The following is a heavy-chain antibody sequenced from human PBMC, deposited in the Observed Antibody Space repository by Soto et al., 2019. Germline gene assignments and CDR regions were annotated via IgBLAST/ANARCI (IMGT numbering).Heavy chain of an antibody. CDR3: ARGGEKRGYSYGYDYYYGMDV. CDR2: IYHSGST. Sequence: SETLSLTCAVSGGSISSSNWWSWVRQPPGKGLEWIGEIYHSGSTNHNPSLKSRVTISVDKSKNQFSLKLSSVTAADTAVYYCARGGEKRGYSYGYDYYYGMDVWGQGTTVTVSS. V-gene: IGHV4-4*02. J-gene: IGHJ6*02. CDR1: GGSISSSNW. D-gene: IGHD5-18*01.